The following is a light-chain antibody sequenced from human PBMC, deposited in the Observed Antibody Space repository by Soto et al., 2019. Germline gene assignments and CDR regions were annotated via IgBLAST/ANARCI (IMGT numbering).Light chain of an antibody. V-gene: IGKV3-11*01. Sequence: EILLTQAPATLSLSPGERATLSCRASQSVSSSVAWYQQKAGQAPRLLIYAASHRATGIPARFSGSGSGTDFRLAISRLEPEDFAVYYCQQRSNWPRTFGQGTKVQI. CDR2: AAS. J-gene: IGKJ1*01. CDR3: QQRSNWPRT. CDR1: QSVSSS.